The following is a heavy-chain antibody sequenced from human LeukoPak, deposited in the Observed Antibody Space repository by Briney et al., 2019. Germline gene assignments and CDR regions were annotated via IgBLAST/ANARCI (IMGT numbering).Heavy chain of an antibody. CDR3: ARAPYSNYVNLDF. V-gene: IGHV3-49*04. Sequence: PGHSLRLSCTASDFPFGDHTMTWVRQAPGKGLEWVGFISSKAYGRTTEYAASVGGIFTISRADSKSIAYLQMNSLRTEDTAVYHCARAPYSNYVNLDFWGQGTLVTVSS. CDR1: DFPFGDHT. D-gene: IGHD4-11*01. J-gene: IGHJ4*02. CDR2: ISSKAYGRTT.